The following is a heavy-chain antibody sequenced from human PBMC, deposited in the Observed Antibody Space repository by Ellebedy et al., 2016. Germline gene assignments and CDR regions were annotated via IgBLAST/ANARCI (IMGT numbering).Heavy chain of an antibody. CDR1: GGSISGYY. Sequence: SETLSLXXTVSGGSISGYYWSWIRQPPGKGLEYIGHIYYSGSTYYNPSLKSRVTISVDTSKNQFSLKLSSVTAADTAVYYCASFAPGSYYKAFDYWGQGTLVTVSS. D-gene: IGHD3-10*01. CDR3: ASFAPGSYYKAFDY. J-gene: IGHJ4*02. CDR2: IYYSGST. V-gene: IGHV4-59*12.